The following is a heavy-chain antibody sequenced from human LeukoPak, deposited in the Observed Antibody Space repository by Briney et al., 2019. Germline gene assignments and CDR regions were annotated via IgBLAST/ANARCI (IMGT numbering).Heavy chain of an antibody. J-gene: IGHJ4*02. Sequence: GSSVKVPCKASGGTFSSYAISWVRQAPGQGLEWMGRIIPILGIANYAQKFQGRVTITADKSTSTAYMELSSLRSEDTAVYYCARDDILTGYTPWGQGTLVTVSS. CDR3: ARDDILTGYTP. D-gene: IGHD3-9*01. V-gene: IGHV1-69*04. CDR2: IIPILGIA. CDR1: GGTFSSYA.